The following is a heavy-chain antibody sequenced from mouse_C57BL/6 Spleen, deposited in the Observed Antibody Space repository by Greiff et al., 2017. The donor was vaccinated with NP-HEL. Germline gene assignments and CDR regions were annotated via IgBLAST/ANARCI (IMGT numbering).Heavy chain of an antibody. D-gene: IGHD1-1*02. CDR3: ARGGAMDY. Sequence: VQLQQSGPGLVQPSQSLSITCTVSGFSLTSYGVHWVRQSPGKGLEWLGVIWSGGSTDYNAAFISRLSISKDNSKSQVFFKMNSLQAYDTAIYYCARGGAMDYWGQGTSVTVSS. CDR1: GFSLTSYG. J-gene: IGHJ4*01. CDR2: IWSGGST. V-gene: IGHV2-2*01.